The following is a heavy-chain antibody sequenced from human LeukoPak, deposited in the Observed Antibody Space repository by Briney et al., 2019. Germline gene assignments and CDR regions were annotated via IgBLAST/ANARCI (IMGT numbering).Heavy chain of an antibody. CDR1: GGSMNSYY. J-gene: IGHJ4*02. CDR2: IYYSGST. CDR3: ARENNDYGGKKAFDY. Sequence: SETLSLTCSVSGGSMNSYYWSWIRQSPGKGLEWIGYIYYSGSTNYNPSLKSRVTISVDTSKNQFSLKLSSVTAADTAVYYCARENNDYGGKKAFDYWGQGTLVTVSS. V-gene: IGHV4-59*12. D-gene: IGHD4-23*01.